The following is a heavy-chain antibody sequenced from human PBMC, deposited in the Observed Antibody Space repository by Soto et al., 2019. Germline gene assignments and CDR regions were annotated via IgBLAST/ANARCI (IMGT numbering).Heavy chain of an antibody. V-gene: IGHV4-34*01. CDR2: INHSGST. Sequence: QVQLQQWGAGLLKPSETLSLTCAVYGGSFSGYYWSWLRQPPGKGLEWIGEINHSGSTNYNPSLKSRVTISVDTSKHQVSLKLSSVTAADTSVYYCARGYYYYDSSGFQRPFDYWGQGTLVTVSS. D-gene: IGHD3-22*01. CDR3: ARGYYYYDSSGFQRPFDY. CDR1: GGSFSGYY. J-gene: IGHJ4*02.